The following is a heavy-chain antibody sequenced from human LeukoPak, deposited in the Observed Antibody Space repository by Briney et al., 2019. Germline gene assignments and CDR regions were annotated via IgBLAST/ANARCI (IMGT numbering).Heavy chain of an antibody. Sequence: PGGSLRLSCAASGFTFSAYAMHWVRQAPDKGLEWVAFIGFDGSDKSYADSVKGRFTISRDNSKNTLYLQMNSLRAGDTAVYYCARDYIAVPAAPFGYWGQGTLVTVSS. J-gene: IGHJ4*02. CDR1: GFTFSAYA. CDR2: IGFDGSDK. CDR3: ARDYIAVPAAPFGY. V-gene: IGHV3-30*02. D-gene: IGHD2-2*01.